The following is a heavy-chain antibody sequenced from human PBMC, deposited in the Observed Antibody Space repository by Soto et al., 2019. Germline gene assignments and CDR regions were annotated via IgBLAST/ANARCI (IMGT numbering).Heavy chain of an antibody. CDR3: ARDQGLSSYYYYGMDV. CDR2: ISYDGSNK. Sequence: QVQLVESGGGVVQPGRSLRLSCAASGFTFSSYAMHWVRQAPGKGLEWVAVISYDGSNKYYADSVKGRFTISRDNSKNTLYLQMNSLRAEDTAVYYCARDQGLSSYYYYGMDVWGQGTTVTVSS. V-gene: IGHV3-30-3*01. J-gene: IGHJ6*02. CDR1: GFTFSSYA.